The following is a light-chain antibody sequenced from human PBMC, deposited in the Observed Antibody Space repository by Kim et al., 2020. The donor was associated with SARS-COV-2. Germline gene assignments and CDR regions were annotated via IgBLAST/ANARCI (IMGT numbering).Light chain of an antibody. Sequence: VSPGQTASLTCSEDKLGDKYACWYQQKPGQSPVLVIYQDSKRPSGIPERFSGSNSGNTATLTISGTQAMDEADYYCQAWDSSSWVFGGGTQLTVL. CDR2: QDS. V-gene: IGLV3-1*01. J-gene: IGLJ3*02. CDR3: QAWDSSSWV. CDR1: KLGDKY.